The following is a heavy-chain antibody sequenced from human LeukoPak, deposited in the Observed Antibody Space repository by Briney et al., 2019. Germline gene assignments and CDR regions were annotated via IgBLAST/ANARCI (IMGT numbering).Heavy chain of an antibody. CDR3: ARPNYDFWSGPSTYYFDY. V-gene: IGHV1-18*01. CDR1: GYTFTSYG. Sequence: ASVKVSCKASGYTFTSYGISWVRQAPGQGLERMGWISAYNGNTNYAQKLQGRVTMTTDTSTSTAYMELRSLRSDDTAVYYCARPNYDFWSGPSTYYFDYWGQGTLVTVSS. CDR2: ISAYNGNT. D-gene: IGHD3-3*01. J-gene: IGHJ4*02.